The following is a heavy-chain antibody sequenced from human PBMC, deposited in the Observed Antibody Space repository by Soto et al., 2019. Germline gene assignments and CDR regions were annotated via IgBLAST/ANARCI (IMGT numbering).Heavy chain of an antibody. D-gene: IGHD6-13*01. CDR3: ARDRRVAAAGPRFYYYGMDV. J-gene: IGHJ6*02. CDR1: GGSVSSSSYY. CDR2: IYYSGST. Sequence: SETLSLTCTVSGGSVSSSSYYWSWIRQHPGKGLEWIGYIYYSGSTYYNPSLKSRVTISVDTSKNQFSLKLSSVTAADTAVYYCARDRRVAAAGPRFYYYGMDVWGQGTTVTVSS. V-gene: IGHV4-31*03.